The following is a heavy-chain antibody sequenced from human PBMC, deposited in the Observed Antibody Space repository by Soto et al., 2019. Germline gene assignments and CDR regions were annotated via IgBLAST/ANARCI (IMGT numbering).Heavy chain of an antibody. V-gene: IGHV3-23*04. J-gene: IGHJ4*02. CDR2: ITITGDTT. Sequence: EVQLVESEGGLVQPGGSLRLSCEASGFIFTTSDMSWVRQAPGKGLEWISSITITGDTTHYADSVKGRFTISRDNSGNTVYLQMNGLGVDDTAVYYWAKGGGGDHGYWGQGTLVAVSS. D-gene: IGHD2-21*02. CDR3: AKGGGGDHGY. CDR1: GFIFTTSD.